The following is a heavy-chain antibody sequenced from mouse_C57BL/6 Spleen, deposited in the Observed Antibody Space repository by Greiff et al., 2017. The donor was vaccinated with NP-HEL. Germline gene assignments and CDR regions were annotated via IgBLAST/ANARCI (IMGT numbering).Heavy chain of an antibody. CDR2: ISNGGGST. CDR3: ASYSNYGFAY. CDR1: GFTFSDYY. J-gene: IGHJ3*01. D-gene: IGHD2-5*01. V-gene: IGHV5-12*01. Sequence: EVQVVESGGGLVQPGGSLKLSCAASGFTFSDYYMYWVRQTPEKRLEWVAYISNGGGSTYSPDTVKGRFTISRDNAKNTLYLQMSRLKSEDTAMYYCASYSNYGFAYWGQGTLVTVSA.